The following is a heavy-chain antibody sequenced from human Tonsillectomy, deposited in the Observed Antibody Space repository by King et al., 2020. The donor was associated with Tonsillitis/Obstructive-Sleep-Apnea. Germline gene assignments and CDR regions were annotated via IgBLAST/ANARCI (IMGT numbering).Heavy chain of an antibody. V-gene: IGHV7-4-1*02. D-gene: IGHD2-15*01. CDR3: AREVVVAPATYGWFDP. CDR1: GYTFNKYA. Sequence: VQLVQSGSELKKPGASVKVSCKASGYTFNKYAVNWMRQAPGQGLEWMGWINTNTGSPTYAQGFTGRFVFSLDTSVSTAYLQSSRLKAEDTAIYYCAREVVVAPATYGWFDPWGQGTLVTVSS. CDR2: INTNTGSP. J-gene: IGHJ5*02.